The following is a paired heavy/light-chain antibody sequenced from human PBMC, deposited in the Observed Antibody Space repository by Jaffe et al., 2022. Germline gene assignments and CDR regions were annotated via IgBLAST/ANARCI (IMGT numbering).Light chain of an antibody. Sequence: IVMTQSPASLAVSLGERATISCTSSQTLEYISNRKNYLAWFQQKPGQPPKLLIRWASTRESGVPDRFSGGGSGADFTLTISSLQAEDVAIYYCQQYYVTPFTFGPGTQVNIK. CDR2: WAS. CDR1: QTLEYISNRKNY. J-gene: IGKJ3*01. V-gene: IGKV4-1*01. CDR3: QQYYVTPFT.
Heavy chain of an antibody. J-gene: IGHJ5*02. CDR3: ARRAFEFGGP. Sequence: EVQLVESGGGLLQPGGSLRLSCAASGFVFNNYEMNWVRQAPGKGLEWLSYISGSGETIDYADSVKGRFTISRDSAKNSVYLQMNSLRVEDTATYYCARRAFEFGGPWGQGTLVTVSS. D-gene: IGHD3-10*01. CDR1: GFVFNNYE. V-gene: IGHV3-48*03. CDR2: ISGSGETI.